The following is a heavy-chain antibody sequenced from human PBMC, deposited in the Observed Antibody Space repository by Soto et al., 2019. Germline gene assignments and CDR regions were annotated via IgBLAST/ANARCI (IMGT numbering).Heavy chain of an antibody. D-gene: IGHD1-1*01. Sequence: SGTLCHTSSVSRASIRGFYWTVLRKCPGKGLEWIGRIYATGTTYYNPSLKSRVMMSVDTSKKQFSLKLRSVTAADTAVYYCVRDGTKTLRDWFDPWGQG. CDR3: VRDGTKTLRDWFDP. V-gene: IGHV4-4*07. CDR1: RASIRGFY. CDR2: IYATGTT. J-gene: IGHJ5*02.